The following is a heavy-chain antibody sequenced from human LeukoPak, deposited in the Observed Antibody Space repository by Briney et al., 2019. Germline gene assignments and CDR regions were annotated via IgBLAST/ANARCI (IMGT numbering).Heavy chain of an antibody. V-gene: IGHV4-59*01. J-gene: IGHJ3*02. CDR2: IYYSGST. Sequence: PSETLSLTCTVSGGSISSYYWSWIRQPPGKGLEWIGYIYYSGSTNYNPSLKSRVTISVDTSKNQFSLKLSSVTAADTAVYYCARTSSSWRIDAFDIWGQGTMVTVSS. CDR1: GGSISSYY. CDR3: ARTSSSWRIDAFDI. D-gene: IGHD6-13*01.